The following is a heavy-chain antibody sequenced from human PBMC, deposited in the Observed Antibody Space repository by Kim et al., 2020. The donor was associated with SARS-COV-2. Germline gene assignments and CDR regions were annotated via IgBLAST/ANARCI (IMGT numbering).Heavy chain of an antibody. V-gene: IGHV2-5*02. J-gene: IGHJ4*02. CDR1: GFSLSTSGVG. Sequence: SGPTLVKPTQTLTLTCTFSGFSLSTSGVGVGWIRQPPGKALEWLALIYWDDDKRYSPSLKSRLTITKDTSKNQVVLTMTNMDPVDTATYYCAHRGTAETLVVAATFYFDYWGQGTLVTVSS. CDR2: IYWDDDK. D-gene: IGHD2-15*01. CDR3: AHRGTAETLVVAATFYFDY.